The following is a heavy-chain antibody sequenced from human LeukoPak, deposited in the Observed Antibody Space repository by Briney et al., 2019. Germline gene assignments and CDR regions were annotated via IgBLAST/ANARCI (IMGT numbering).Heavy chain of an antibody. CDR3: ARVRGYDRSSLGLYYYYGMDV. Sequence: SETLSLTCTVSGGSISNYYWSWIRQPAGKGLEWIGRIYTSGSTNYNPSLKSRVTMSVDTSKNHFSLKLSSVTAADTAVYYCARVRGYDRSSLGLYYYYGMDVWGQGTTVTVSS. D-gene: IGHD3-3*01. CDR1: GGSISNYY. V-gene: IGHV4-4*07. J-gene: IGHJ6*02. CDR2: IYTSGST.